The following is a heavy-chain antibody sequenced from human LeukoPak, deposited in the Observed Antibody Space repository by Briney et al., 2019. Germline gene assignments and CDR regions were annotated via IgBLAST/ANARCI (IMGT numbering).Heavy chain of an antibody. CDR2: IRYDGSNK. D-gene: IGHD3-22*01. J-gene: IGHJ3*02. V-gene: IGHV3-30*02. Sequence: GGSLRLSCAASGFTFSSYGMHWVRQAPGKGLEWVAFIRYDGSNKYYADSVKGRFTISRDNAKNSLYLQMNSLRAEDTAVYYCARDSLTYYYDSSGFSAFDIWGQGTMVTVSS. CDR3: ARDSLTYYYDSSGFSAFDI. CDR1: GFTFSSYG.